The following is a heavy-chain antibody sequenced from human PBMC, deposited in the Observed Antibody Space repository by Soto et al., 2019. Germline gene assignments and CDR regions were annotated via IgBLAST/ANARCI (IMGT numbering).Heavy chain of an antibody. CDR3: TGEDSNYYYYGMDV. CDR2: IRSKAYGGTT. V-gene: IGHV3-49*03. J-gene: IGHJ6*02. CDR1: GFTFGDYA. Sequence: PGGSLSLSCTASGFTFGDYAMSWFRQAPGKGLEWVGFIRSKAYGGTTEYAASVKGRFTISRDDSKSIAYLQMNSLKTEDTAVYYCTGEDSNYYYYGMDVWGQGTTVTVSS. D-gene: IGHD4-4*01.